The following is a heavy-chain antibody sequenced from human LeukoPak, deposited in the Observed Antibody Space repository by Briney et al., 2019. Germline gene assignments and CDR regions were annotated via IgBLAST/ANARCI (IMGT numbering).Heavy chain of an antibody. J-gene: IGHJ4*02. V-gene: IGHV3-7*03. CDR2: IKQDGSVK. D-gene: IGHD6-6*01. CDR1: GFPFTNYW. CDR3: ARIGYSSSSLDF. Sequence: SGGSLRLSCATSGFPFTNYWMTWVRRAPGKGLEWVANIKQDGSVKYYVDSVKGRFTISRDNAKNSVYPQMISLRAEDTAVYKCARIGYSSSSLDFWGRGTLVTVSS.